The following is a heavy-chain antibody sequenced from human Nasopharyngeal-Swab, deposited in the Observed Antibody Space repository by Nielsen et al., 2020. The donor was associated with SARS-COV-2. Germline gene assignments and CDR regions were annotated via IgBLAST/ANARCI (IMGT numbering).Heavy chain of an antibody. J-gene: IGHJ4*02. CDR1: GGTFSSYA. Sequence: SVKVSCKASGGTFSSYAISWVRQAPGQGLEWMGGIIPIFGTANYAQKFQGRVTMTRDTSISTAYMELSRLRSDDTAVYYCARIDTVTTETGYWGQGTLVTVSS. D-gene: IGHD4-17*01. V-gene: IGHV1-69*05. CDR2: IIPIFGTA. CDR3: ARIDTVTTETGY.